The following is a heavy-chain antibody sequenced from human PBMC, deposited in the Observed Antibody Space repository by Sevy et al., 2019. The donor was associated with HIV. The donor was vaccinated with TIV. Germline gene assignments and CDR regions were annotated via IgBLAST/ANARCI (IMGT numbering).Heavy chain of an antibody. CDR3: ARDGLYGGNFEYFQH. V-gene: IGHV3-23*01. CDR1: GFTFSNYA. Sequence: GGSLRLSCAASGFTFSNYALTWARQAPGKGLDWVSSITGSSTTIYYADSVKGRFTVSRDNSNNTLYLHINSLRAEDTAVYYCARDGLYGGNFEYFQHWGQGTLVTVSS. D-gene: IGHD4-17*01. CDR2: ITGSSTTI. J-gene: IGHJ1*01.